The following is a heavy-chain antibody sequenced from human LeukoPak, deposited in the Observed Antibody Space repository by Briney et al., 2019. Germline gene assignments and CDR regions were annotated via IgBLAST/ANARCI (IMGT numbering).Heavy chain of an antibody. D-gene: IGHD3-16*02. V-gene: IGHV1-18*01. J-gene: IGHJ4*02. CDR1: GYTFTSSG. Sequence: ASVKVSCKASGYTFTSSGISWVRQAPGQGLEWMGWISAYNGNTNSAQNLQGRVTMTTDTSTSTAYMELRSLRSDDTAVYYCARQPITFGGVIVYYFDYWGQGTLVTVSS. CDR2: ISAYNGNT. CDR3: ARQPITFGGVIVYYFDY.